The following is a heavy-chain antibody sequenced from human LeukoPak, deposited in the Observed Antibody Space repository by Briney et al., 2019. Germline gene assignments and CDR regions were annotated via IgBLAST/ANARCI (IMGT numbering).Heavy chain of an antibody. CDR1: GFTFSTYR. D-gene: IGHD3-22*01. J-gene: IGHJ4*02. V-gene: IGHV3-48*01. CDR3: ARGSTYYDSSGQVPFDY. Sequence: GGSLRLSCAASGFTFSTYRMNWVGQAPGKGLEGVSYISSSSSTIYYADGVKGRFTISRDHAKNSLYLQMNSLRAEDTAVYYCARGSTYYDSSGQVPFDYWGQGALVTVSS. CDR2: ISSSSSTI.